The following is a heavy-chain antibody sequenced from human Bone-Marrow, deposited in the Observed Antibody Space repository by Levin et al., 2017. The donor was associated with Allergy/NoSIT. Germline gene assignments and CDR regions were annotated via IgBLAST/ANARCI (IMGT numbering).Heavy chain of an antibody. CDR2: ISGSGGRT. Sequence: GESLKISCAASGFTFSRFAMTWVRQAPGKGLEWVSGISGSGGRTYYAGSVKGRFTISRDNSKNTLYLQMNGLTAEDTALYYCGKGGDGDYGRPTDYWGQGTLVTVSS. V-gene: IGHV3-23*01. CDR3: GKGGDGDYGRPTDY. CDR1: GFTFSRFA. J-gene: IGHJ4*02. D-gene: IGHD4-17*01.